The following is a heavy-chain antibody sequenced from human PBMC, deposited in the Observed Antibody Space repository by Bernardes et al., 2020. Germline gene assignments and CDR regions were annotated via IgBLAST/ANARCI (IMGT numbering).Heavy chain of an antibody. CDR3: TRGDAGAAPHY. D-gene: IGHD1-26*01. V-gene: IGHV3-7*01. CDR2: IKQDGSQT. CDR1: GFTFSSYW. J-gene: IGHJ4*02. Sequence: GGSLRLSCAASGFTFSSYWMNWVRRAPGKGLEWVANIKQDGSQTYYGDSVRGRFIISRDNMKNSLDLQMNGLRDDDTAVYYCTRGDAGAAPHYWGQGTLVTVSS.